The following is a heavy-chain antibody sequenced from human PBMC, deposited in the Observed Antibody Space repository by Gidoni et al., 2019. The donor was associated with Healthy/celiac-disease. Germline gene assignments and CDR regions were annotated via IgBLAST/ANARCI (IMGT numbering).Heavy chain of an antibody. CDR3: TVPDYYDSSGYRDY. J-gene: IGHJ4*02. V-gene: IGHV3-49*05. D-gene: IGHD3-22*01. Sequence: EVQLVESGGGLVKPGRSLRLSCTASGFTFGDYAMSWFRQAPGKGLEWVGLVRSKAYGGTTEYAASVKGRFTISRDDSKSIAYLQMNSLKTEDTAVYYCTVPDYYDSSGYRDYWGQGTLVTVSS. CDR1: GFTFGDYA. CDR2: VRSKAYGGTT.